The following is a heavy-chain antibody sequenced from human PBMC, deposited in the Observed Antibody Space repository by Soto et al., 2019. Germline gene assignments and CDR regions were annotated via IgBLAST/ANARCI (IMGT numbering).Heavy chain of an antibody. J-gene: IGHJ4*02. CDR1: GFTFSDYY. CDR3: VRTSLVVAAATREDY. CDR2: ISSSSSYT. D-gene: IGHD2-15*01. Sequence: PGGSLRLSCAASGFTFSDYYMSWIRQAPGKGLEWVSYISSSSSYTNYADSVKGRFTISRDNAKNTLYLQMNSLRAEDTAVYYCVRTSLVVAAATREDYWGQGTLVTVSS. V-gene: IGHV3-11*06.